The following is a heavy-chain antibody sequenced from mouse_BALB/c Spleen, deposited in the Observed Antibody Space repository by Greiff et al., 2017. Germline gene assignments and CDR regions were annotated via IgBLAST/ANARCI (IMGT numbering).Heavy chain of an antibody. CDR3: ARNGYYYGSSYENYFDY. J-gene: IGHJ2*01. CDR1: GFTFSSYA. D-gene: IGHD1-1*01. V-gene: IGHV5-6-5*01. Sequence: DVKLVESGGGLVKPGGSLKLSCAASGFTFSSYAMSWVRQTPEKRLEWVASISSGGSTYYPDSVKGRFTISRDNARNILYLQMSSLRSEDTAMYYCARNGYYYGSSYENYFDYWGQGTTLTVSS. CDR2: ISSGGST.